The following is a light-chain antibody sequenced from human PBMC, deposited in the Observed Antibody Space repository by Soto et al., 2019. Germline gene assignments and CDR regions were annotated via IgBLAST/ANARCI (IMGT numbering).Light chain of an antibody. CDR3: QSYDSRLSVSYV. J-gene: IGLJ1*01. CDR1: SSNIGAGYD. CDR2: GNK. V-gene: IGLV1-40*01. Sequence: QSVLAQPPSVSGAPGQRVTISCTGSSSNIGAGYDVHWYQQRPGTAPKLLIYGNKNRPPGVPDRFSGSKSGTSASLAITGLQAEDEADYYCQSYDSRLSVSYVFGTGTKVTVL.